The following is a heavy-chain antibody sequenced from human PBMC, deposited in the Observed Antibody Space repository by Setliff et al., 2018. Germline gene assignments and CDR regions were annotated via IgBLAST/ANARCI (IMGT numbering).Heavy chain of an antibody. D-gene: IGHD3-22*01. CDR2: IYPGDSHT. CDR3: ARQGADYYDSSGYPLGAFDI. Sequence: GESLKISCQGSGYSFSNFWIGWVRQMPGKGLEWMGIIYPGDSHTNYSPSFQGHVTISADKSISTAYLQWSSLKASDTAMYYCARQGADYYDSSGYPLGAFDIWGQGTMVTVSS. CDR1: GYSFSNFW. V-gene: IGHV5-51*01. J-gene: IGHJ3*02.